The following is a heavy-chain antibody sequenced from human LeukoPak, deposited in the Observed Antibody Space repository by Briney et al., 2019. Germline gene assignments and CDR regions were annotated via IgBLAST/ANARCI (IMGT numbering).Heavy chain of an antibody. CDR2: IYSGGST. CDR1: GFTVSSNY. V-gene: IGHV3-53*01. Sequence: GGSLRLSCAASGFTVSSNYMSWVRQAPGQGLKWVSVIYSGGSTYYADSVKGRFTISRDNSKNTLYLQMNSLRAEDTAVYYCAREEDTAMAFDYWGQGTLVTVSS. J-gene: IGHJ4*02. CDR3: AREEDTAMAFDY. D-gene: IGHD5-18*01.